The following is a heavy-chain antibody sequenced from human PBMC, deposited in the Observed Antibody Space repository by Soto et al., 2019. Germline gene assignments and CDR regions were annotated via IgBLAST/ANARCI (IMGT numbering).Heavy chain of an antibody. CDR3: ARVFNGDYDLGFYGMDV. J-gene: IGHJ6*02. Sequence: PSETLSLTCTVSGGSISSYYWSWIRQPPGKGLEWIGYIYYSGSTNYNPSLKSRVTISVDTSKNQFSLKLSSVTAADTAVYYCARVFNGDYDLGFYGMDVWGQGTTVTVS. CDR2: IYYSGST. V-gene: IGHV4-59*01. D-gene: IGHD4-17*01. CDR1: GGSISSYY.